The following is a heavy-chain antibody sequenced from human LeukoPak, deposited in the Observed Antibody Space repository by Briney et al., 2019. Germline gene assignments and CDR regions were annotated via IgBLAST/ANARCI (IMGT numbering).Heavy chain of an antibody. Sequence: GGSLRLSCAASGFTFSSYGMHWVRQAPGKGLEWVAVIWYDGSNKYYADSVKGRFTISRDNSKNTLYLQMNSLRAEDTAVYYCARARRYVDTAMATSHYYYGMDVWGQGTTVTVSS. V-gene: IGHV3-33*01. CDR1: GFTFSSYG. CDR3: ARARRYVDTAMATSHYYYGMDV. D-gene: IGHD5-18*01. J-gene: IGHJ6*02. CDR2: IWYDGSNK.